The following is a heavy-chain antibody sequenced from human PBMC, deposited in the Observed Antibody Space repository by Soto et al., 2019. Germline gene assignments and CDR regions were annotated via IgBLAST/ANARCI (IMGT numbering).Heavy chain of an antibody. J-gene: IGHJ6*02. CDR1: GGSFSGYY. CDR2: INHSGST. CDR3: ARLAVVRGVIGYYGMDV. Sequence: SETLSLTCAVYGGSFSGYYWSWIRQPPGKGLEWIGEINHSGSTNYNPSLKSRVTISVDTSKNQFSPKLSSVTAADTAVYYCARLAVVRGVIGYYGMDVWGQGTTVTVSS. D-gene: IGHD3-10*01. V-gene: IGHV4-34*01.